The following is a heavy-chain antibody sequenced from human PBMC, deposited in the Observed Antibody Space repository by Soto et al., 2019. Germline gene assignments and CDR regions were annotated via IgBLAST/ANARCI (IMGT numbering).Heavy chain of an antibody. CDR1: GGTFSSYA. J-gene: IGHJ6*02. V-gene: IGHV1-69*06. CDR3: AREQTRYCSSTSCYSRDRGYYGMDV. Sequence: QVQLVQSGAEVQKPGSSVKVSCKASGGTFSSYAISWVRQAPGQGLEWMGGIIPIFGTAKYAQKFQGRVTITADKSTSTAYMELISLRSEDTAVYYCAREQTRYCSSTSCYSRDRGYYGMDVWGQGTTVTVSS. D-gene: IGHD2-2*02. CDR2: IIPIFGTA.